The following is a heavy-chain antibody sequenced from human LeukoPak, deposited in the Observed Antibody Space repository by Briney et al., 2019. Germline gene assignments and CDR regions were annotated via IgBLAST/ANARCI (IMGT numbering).Heavy chain of an antibody. CDR2: IRSTGSTV. CDR3: ARSVNLNAFDI. J-gene: IGHJ3*02. Sequence: PGGSLRLSCAASGFSFSSYEMNWVRQAPGKGLEWVSYIRSTGSTVYYAGSVKGRFTTSRDNARNSLYLQMNSLRAEDTAVYYCARSVNLNAFDIWGQGTMVTVSS. V-gene: IGHV3-48*03. D-gene: IGHD5/OR15-5a*01. CDR1: GFSFSSYE.